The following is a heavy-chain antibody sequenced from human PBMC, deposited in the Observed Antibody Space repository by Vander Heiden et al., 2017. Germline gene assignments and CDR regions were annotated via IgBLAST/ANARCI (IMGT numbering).Heavy chain of an antibody. J-gene: IGHJ6*02. V-gene: IGHV3-21*02. CDR1: GFTISFYS. CDR3: AREAGYSGYDYYYYYGMDV. CDR2: ISSNGTYI. Sequence: EVQLVESGGGLVKPGGSLRLSCTASGFTISFYSLSWVRLAPGKGLEWVSSISSNGTYIFYADSVKGRFTISRDNAKNSLSLQMTNLRAEDTAVYYCAREAGYSGYDYYYYYGMDVWGQGTTVTVSS. D-gene: IGHD5-12*01.